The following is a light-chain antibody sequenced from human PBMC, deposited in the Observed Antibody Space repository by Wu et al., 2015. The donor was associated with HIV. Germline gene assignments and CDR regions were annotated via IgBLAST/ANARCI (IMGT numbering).Light chain of an antibody. CDR2: GAS. J-gene: IGKJ2*03. CDR1: QIVTSRY. CDR3: QQYGSSPPYS. Sequence: EIVLTQSPGTLSLSPGDRATLSCRASQIVTSRYLAWHQQKPGQAPRLLIYGASNRAAGIPDRFSGSGSGTDFTLTISRLEPEDFAVYYCQQYGSSPPYSFGQGTKLEMK. V-gene: IGKV3-20*01.